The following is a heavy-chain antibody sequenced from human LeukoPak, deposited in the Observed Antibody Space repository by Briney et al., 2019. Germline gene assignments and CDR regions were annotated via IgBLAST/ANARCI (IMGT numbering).Heavy chain of an antibody. CDR2: IKQDGSEK. V-gene: IGHV3-7*01. J-gene: IGHJ2*01. CDR3: ARGASYYDSQGWYFDL. Sequence: PGGSLRLSCAASGFTFSNYWMSWVRQAPGKGLEWVANIKQDGSEKYYVDSVKGRFTISRDNAKNSLYLQMNSLRAEDTAVYYCARGASYYDSQGWYFDLWGRGTLVTVSS. D-gene: IGHD3-22*01. CDR1: GFTFSNYW.